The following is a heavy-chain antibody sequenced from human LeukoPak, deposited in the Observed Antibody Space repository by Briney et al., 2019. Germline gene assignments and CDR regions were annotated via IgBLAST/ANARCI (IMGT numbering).Heavy chain of an antibody. Sequence: GRSLGLSCAASGFTFDDYAMHWVRQAPGKGLEWVSGISWNSGSIGYADSVKGRFTISRDNAKNSLYLQMNSLRAEDTALYYCAKSSTYYYDSSGYSFDYWGQGTLVTVSS. CDR2: ISWNSGSI. J-gene: IGHJ4*02. D-gene: IGHD3-22*01. V-gene: IGHV3-9*01. CDR3: AKSSTYYYDSSGYSFDY. CDR1: GFTFDDYA.